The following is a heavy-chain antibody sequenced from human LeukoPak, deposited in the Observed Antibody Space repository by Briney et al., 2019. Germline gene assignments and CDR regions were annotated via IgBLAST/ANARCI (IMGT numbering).Heavy chain of an antibody. V-gene: IGHV3-11*01. J-gene: IGHJ6*02. Sequence: PGGSLRLSCAASGFTFSDYYMSWIRQAPGKGLEWVSYISSSTTITYYADSAKGRFTISRDNAENSLYLQMNSLRAEDTAVYYCARVTPRGYYYYGMDVWGQGTTVTVSS. D-gene: IGHD3-10*01. CDR1: GFTFSDYY. CDR3: ARVTPRGYYYYGMDV. CDR2: ISSSTTIT.